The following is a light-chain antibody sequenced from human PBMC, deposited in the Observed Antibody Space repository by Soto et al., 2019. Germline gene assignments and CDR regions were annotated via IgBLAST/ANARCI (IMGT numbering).Light chain of an antibody. Sequence: EIVLTQSPGTLSLSPGERAILSCRASQSVSSNYLAWYQQKPGQAPRLLILGASHRATGIPDRFSGSGSGTDFTLTISRLEPEDFAVYYFQQDGGSPPITFGQGTRLEIK. CDR1: QSVSSNY. J-gene: IGKJ5*01. V-gene: IGKV3-20*01. CDR2: GAS. CDR3: QQDGGSPPIT.